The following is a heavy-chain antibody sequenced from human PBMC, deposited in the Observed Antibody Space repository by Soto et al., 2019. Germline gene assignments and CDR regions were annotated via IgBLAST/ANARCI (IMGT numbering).Heavy chain of an antibody. CDR2: IYYSGST. CDR1: GGSISSSSYY. V-gene: IGHV4-39*01. CDR3: ASEAARGGDVDY. D-gene: IGHD6-6*01. Sequence: SETLSLTCTVSGGSISSSSYYWGWIRQPPGKGLEWIGSIYYSGSTYYNPSLKSRVTISVDTSKNQFSLKLSSVTAADTAVYYCASEAARGGDVDYWGQGTLVTVSS. J-gene: IGHJ4*02.